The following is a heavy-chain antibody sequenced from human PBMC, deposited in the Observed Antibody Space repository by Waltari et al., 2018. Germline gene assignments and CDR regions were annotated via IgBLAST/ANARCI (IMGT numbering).Heavy chain of an antibody. CDR3: ARWLNTAGMAFDY. CDR2: ISSSSSYI. J-gene: IGHJ4*02. Sequence: EVQLVESGGGLVKPGGSLRLSCAAPGFTFSSYSMNWVRQAPGKGLEWVSSISSSSSYIYYADSVKGRFTISRDNAKNSLYLQMNSLRAEDTAVYYCARWLNTAGMAFDYWGQGTLVTVSS. CDR1: GFTFSSYS. D-gene: IGHD5-18*01. V-gene: IGHV3-21*01.